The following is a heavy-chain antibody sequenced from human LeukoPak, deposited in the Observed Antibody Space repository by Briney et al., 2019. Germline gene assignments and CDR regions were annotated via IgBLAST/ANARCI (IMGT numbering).Heavy chain of an antibody. D-gene: IGHD1-26*01. Sequence: GGSLRLSCAASGFTFSSYAVNWVRQTPGKGLEWVSAISGYGGSTYYADSVKGRFTISRDNSKNTLYLQMNSLRAEDTAVYYCASSQAVGATTYYYGMDVWGQGTTVTASS. J-gene: IGHJ6*02. V-gene: IGHV3-23*01. CDR3: ASSQAVGATTYYYGMDV. CDR1: GFTFSSYA. CDR2: ISGYGGST.